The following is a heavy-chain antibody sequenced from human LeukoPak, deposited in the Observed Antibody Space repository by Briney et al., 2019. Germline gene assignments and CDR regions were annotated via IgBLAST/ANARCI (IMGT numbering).Heavy chain of an antibody. CDR1: GYTFSGHY. V-gene: IGHV1-69*13. J-gene: IGHJ6*02. CDR2: IIPIFGTA. CDR3: ATVGCSSTSCYKGSHYYYGMDV. Sequence: ASVKVSCKASGYTFSGHYMHWVRQAPGQGLEWMGGIIPIFGTANYAQKFQGRVTITADESTSTAYMELSSLRSEDTAVYYCATVGCSSTSCYKGSHYYYGMDVWGQGTTVTVSS. D-gene: IGHD2-2*02.